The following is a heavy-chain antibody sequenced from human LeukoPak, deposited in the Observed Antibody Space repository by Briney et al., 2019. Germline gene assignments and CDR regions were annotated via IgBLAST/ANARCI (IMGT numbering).Heavy chain of an antibody. J-gene: IGHJ4*02. D-gene: IGHD3-10*01. CDR1: GYTFTTYG. CDR3: ARDRDRKVQGVTALFDS. Sequence: GASVKVSCKSSGYTFTTYGISWVRQAPGQGLEWMGWISGSNGNTKYAQKVQGRVNMTTDTSTTTAYMKVRSLRSDDTAVYYSARDRDRKVQGVTALFDSWGQGTLVTVSS. V-gene: IGHV1-18*04. CDR2: ISGSNGNT.